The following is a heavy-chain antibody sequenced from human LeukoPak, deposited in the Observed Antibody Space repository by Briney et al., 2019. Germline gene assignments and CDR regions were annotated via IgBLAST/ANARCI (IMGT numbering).Heavy chain of an antibody. D-gene: IGHD2-2*01. CDR3: ARDHIVVIPAAPNYFDP. V-gene: IGHV3-30*03. CDR2: ISYDGSNK. J-gene: IGHJ5*02. CDR1: GFTFSSYG. Sequence: PGRSLRLSCAASGFTFSSYGMHWVRQAPGKGLEWVAVISYDGSNKYYADSVKGRFTISRDNSKNTLYLQMNSLRAEDTAVYYCARDHIVVIPAAPNYFDPWGQGTLVTVSS.